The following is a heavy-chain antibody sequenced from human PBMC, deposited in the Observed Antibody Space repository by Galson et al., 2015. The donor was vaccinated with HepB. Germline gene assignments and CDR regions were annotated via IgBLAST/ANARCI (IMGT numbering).Heavy chain of an antibody. CDR3: ARDTGYSSPLGAFDI. CDR1: GFTFSDHT. J-gene: IGHJ3*02. V-gene: IGHV3-21*01. Sequence: SLRLSCAAYGFTFSDHTMNWVRQAPGKGLEWVSSISRSGTNIYYADSVRGRFTISRDNTKKSLYLQMSSLRAEDTALYYCARDTGYSSPLGAFDIWGQGTMVTVSS. CDR2: ISRSGTNI. D-gene: IGHD6-13*01.